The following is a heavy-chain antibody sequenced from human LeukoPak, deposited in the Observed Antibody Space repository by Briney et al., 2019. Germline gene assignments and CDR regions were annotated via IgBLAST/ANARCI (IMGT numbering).Heavy chain of an antibody. V-gene: IGHV1-24*01. CDR1: GYIPAELS. J-gene: IGHJ5*02. Sequence: GASVRVSCKVSGYIPAELSIHWVRQAPGKGLEWMGGFDPEDGETIYAQNFQGRVTMTEDTSTDTAYMELSNLRSEDTAVYYCTTGRPSRYADWLATHNWFDPWGQGTLVTVSS. CDR2: FDPEDGET. CDR3: TTGRPSRYADWLATHNWFDP. D-gene: IGHD3-9*01.